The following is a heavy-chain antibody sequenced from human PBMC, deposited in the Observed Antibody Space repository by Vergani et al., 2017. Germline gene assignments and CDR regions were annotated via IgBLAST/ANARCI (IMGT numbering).Heavy chain of an antibody. J-gene: IGHJ2*01. D-gene: IGHD2-2*01. CDR2: ISGSGGST. V-gene: IGHV3-23*01. Sequence: EVQLLESGGGLVQPGGSLRLSCAASGFTFSSYAMSWVRQAPGKGLEWVSVISGSGGSTYYEDSVKGRFTISRDNSKNTLYLQMNSLRAEDTAVYYCAKDLYCSSTSCYSGWYFDLWGRGTLVTVSS. CDR3: AKDLYCSSTSCYSGWYFDL. CDR1: GFTFSSYA.